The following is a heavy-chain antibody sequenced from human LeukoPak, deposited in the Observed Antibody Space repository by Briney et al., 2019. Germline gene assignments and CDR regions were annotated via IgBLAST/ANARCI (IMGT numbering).Heavy chain of an antibody. CDR3: ARDTALGYCSSTSCYGSYNWFDP. CDR2: IYWNDDK. J-gene: IGHJ5*02. Sequence: SGPTLVNPTQTLTLTCTFSGFSLSTSGVGVGWIRQPPGKALEWLALIYWNDDKRYSPSLKSRLTITKDTSKNQVVLTMTNMDPVDTATYYCARDTALGYCSSTSCYGSYNWFDPWGQGTLVTVSS. D-gene: IGHD2-2*01. V-gene: IGHV2-5*01. CDR1: GFSLSTSGVG.